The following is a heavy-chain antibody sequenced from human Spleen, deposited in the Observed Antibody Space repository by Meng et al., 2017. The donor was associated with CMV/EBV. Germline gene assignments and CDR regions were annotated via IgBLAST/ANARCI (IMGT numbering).Heavy chain of an antibody. V-gene: IGHV3-21*05. J-gene: IGHJ4*02. CDR1: GFAFSSYS. CDR2: ISGSSSNR. CDR3: ARALDHDYHDYYFDL. Sequence: GGSLRLSCVASGFAFSSYSINWVRQAPGKGLEWLSYISGSSSNRKYADSVQGRFTISRDNTKNSLYLQMNSLRAEDTAVYYCARALDHDYHDYYFDLWGQGTLVTVSS. D-gene: IGHD4-17*01.